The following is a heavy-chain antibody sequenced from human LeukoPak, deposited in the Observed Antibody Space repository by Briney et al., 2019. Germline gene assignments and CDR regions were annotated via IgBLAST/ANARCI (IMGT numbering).Heavy chain of an antibody. CDR1: GYTLTELS. Sequence: ASVKVSCKVSGYTLTELSMHWVRHAPGKGLEWMGGFDPEDGETIYAQKSQGRVTMTEDTSTDTAYMELSSLRSEDTAVYYCATESPITFGGVIVIWGQGTLVTVSS. J-gene: IGHJ4*02. V-gene: IGHV1-24*01. CDR3: ATESPITFGGVIVI. D-gene: IGHD3-16*02. CDR2: FDPEDGET.